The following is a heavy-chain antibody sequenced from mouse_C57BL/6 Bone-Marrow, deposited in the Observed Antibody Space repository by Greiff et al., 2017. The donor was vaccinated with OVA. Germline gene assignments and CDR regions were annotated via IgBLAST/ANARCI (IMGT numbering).Heavy chain of an antibody. J-gene: IGHJ3*01. CDR2: IYPRSGNT. Sequence: QVQLQQSGAELARPGASVKLSCKASGYTFTSYGIRWVKQRTGQGLEWIGEIYPRSGNTYYNQKFKGKTTLTADKSSSTAYMELRSLTSEDSAVYFCARAAYYSNHGGFAYWGQGTLVTVSA. D-gene: IGHD2-5*01. CDR1: GYTFTSYG. V-gene: IGHV1-81*01. CDR3: ARAAYYSNHGGFAY.